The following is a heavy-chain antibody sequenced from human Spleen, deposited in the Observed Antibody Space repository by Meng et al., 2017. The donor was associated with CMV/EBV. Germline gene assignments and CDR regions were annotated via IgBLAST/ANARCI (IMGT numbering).Heavy chain of an antibody. Sequence: SVKVSCKASGGTFSSYSISWVRQAPGQGLEWMGGIIPILGIATTHRGSRVTIPADKSTSTVYMELSSLRSEDTAVYYCARDRSRGYSYGYAFDIWGQGTMVTVSS. CDR2: IIPILGIA. J-gene: IGHJ3*02. V-gene: IGHV1-69*10. CDR3: ARDRSRGYSYGYAFDI. D-gene: IGHD5-18*01. CDR1: GGTFSSYS.